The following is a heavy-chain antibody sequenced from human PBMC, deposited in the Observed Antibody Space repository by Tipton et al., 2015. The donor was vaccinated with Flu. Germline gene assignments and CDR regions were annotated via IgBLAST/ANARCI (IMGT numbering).Heavy chain of an antibody. D-gene: IGHD2-21*01. V-gene: IGHV3-74*01. CDR2: INNDGSTT. CDR3: ASQLRSGSCDGDSCYGKY. Sequence: SLRLSCAASGFTFSRYWMHWVRQAPGKGLVWVSRINNDGSTTSYADSVKGRFTISRDSAKNTLYLQMNSLRAEDTAVYYCASQLRSGSCDGDSCYGKYWGQGALVTVSS. J-gene: IGHJ4*02. CDR1: GFTFSRYW.